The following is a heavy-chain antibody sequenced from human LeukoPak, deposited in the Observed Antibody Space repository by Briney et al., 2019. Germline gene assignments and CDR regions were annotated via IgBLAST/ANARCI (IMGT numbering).Heavy chain of an antibody. Sequence: SETLSLTCTVSGHSISSAYYWGWIRPPPGKGLGWIGSNSGSTYYNPSLKSRVTVSIDTSKNQFSLKVSSVTAADTAVYYCARSKSPDPNYYDSSGSDYWGQGTLVTVSS. D-gene: IGHD3-22*01. CDR2: NSGST. V-gene: IGHV4-38-2*02. CDR3: ARSKSPDPNYYDSSGSDY. J-gene: IGHJ4*02. CDR1: GHSISSAYY.